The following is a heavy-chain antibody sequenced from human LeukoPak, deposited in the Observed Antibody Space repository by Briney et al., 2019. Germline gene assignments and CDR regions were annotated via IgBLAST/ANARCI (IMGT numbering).Heavy chain of an antibody. J-gene: IGHJ6*02. CDR1: EFTFSSYA. CDR2: ISYDGSNK. Sequence: GRSLRLSCAASEFTFSSYAMHWVRQAPGKGLEWVAVISYDGSNKYYADSVKGRFTISRDNSKNTLYLQMNSLKTEDTAVYYCTTDQSADPLRYFDWLFGGMDVWGQGTTVTVSS. V-gene: IGHV3-30-3*01. D-gene: IGHD3-9*01. CDR3: TTDQSADPLRYFDWLFGGMDV.